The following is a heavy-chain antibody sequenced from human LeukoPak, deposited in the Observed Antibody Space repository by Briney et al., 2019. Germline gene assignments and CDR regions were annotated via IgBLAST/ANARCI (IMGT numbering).Heavy chain of an antibody. V-gene: IGHV3-30*18. J-gene: IGHJ4*02. CDR2: ISYDGSNK. CDR3: AKDFSLDWVYYFDY. CDR1: GFTFSSYG. D-gene: IGHD3/OR15-3a*01. Sequence: PGRSLKLSCAASGFTFSSYGMHWVRQAPGKGLEWVAVISYDGSNKYYADSVRGRFTISRDNSKNTLYLQMNSLRAEDTAVYYCAKDFSLDWVYYFDYWGQGTLVTVSS.